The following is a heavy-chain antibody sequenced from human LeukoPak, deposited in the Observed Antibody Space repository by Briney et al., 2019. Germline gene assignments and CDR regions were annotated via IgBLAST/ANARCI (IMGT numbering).Heavy chain of an antibody. CDR3: AGSDAWQWLVIDY. V-gene: IGHV4-61*02. D-gene: IGHD6-19*01. J-gene: IGHJ4*02. Sequence: SETLSLTCTVSGGSISSGSYYWSWIRQPAGKGLEWIGRIYTSGSTNYNPSLKSRVTISVDTSKNQFSLKLSSVTAADTAVYYCAGSDAWQWLVIDYWGQGTLVTVSS. CDR2: IYTSGST. CDR1: GGSISSGSYY.